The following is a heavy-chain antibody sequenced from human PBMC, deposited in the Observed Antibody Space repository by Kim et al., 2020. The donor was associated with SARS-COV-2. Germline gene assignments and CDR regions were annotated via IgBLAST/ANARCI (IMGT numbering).Heavy chain of an antibody. CDR3: ARDNGSGYYDDAFDI. V-gene: IGHV3-21*01. CDR2: ISSSSSYI. D-gene: IGHD3-3*01. Sequence: GGYLRLSCAASGFTFSSYSMNWVRQAPGKGLEWVSSISSSSSYIYYADSVKGRFTISRDNAKNSLYLQMNSLRAEDTAVYYCARDNGSGYYDDAFDIWGQGTMVTVSS. CDR1: GFTFSSYS. J-gene: IGHJ3*02.